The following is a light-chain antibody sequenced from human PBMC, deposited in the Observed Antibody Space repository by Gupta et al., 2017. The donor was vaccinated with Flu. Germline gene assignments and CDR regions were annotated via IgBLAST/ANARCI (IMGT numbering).Light chain of an antibody. V-gene: IGLV2-8*01. CDR1: SIDVGGYNY. CDR3: SSYVGSDRPHVI. J-gene: IGLJ2*01. CDR2: EVS. Sequence: TISCIGTSIDVGGYNYVSWYQQHPGKAPKLMIYEVSKRPSGVPDRFSGSKSGNTASLTVSGLQAEDEADYYCSSYVGSDRPHVIFGGGTKLTVL.